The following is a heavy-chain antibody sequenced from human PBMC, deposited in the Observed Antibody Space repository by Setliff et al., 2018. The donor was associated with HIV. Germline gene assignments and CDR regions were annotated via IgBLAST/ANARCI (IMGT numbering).Heavy chain of an antibody. CDR1: GGSISRRDYC. J-gene: IGHJ3*02. CDR2: VYYTWNT. V-gene: IGHV4-39*01. D-gene: IGHD2-21*01. Sequence: SETLSLTCTVSGGSISRRDYCWGWIRQPPGKGLEWIGSVYYTWNTYYNPSLKSRVTVSVDTSKNQFSLKLSSVTAADTAVYYCARHSIAVVIGVPERDDAFDIWGHGTVVTVSS. CDR3: ARHSIAVVIGVPERDDAFDI.